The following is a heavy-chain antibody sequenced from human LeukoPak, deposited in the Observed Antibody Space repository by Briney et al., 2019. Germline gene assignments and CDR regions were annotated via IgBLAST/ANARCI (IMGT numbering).Heavy chain of an antibody. D-gene: IGHD3-16*02. Sequence: GGSLRLCCAASGFTFSNAWMSWVRQAPGKGLEWVGRIKSKTDGWTTDYAAPVKGRFTISRDDSKNTLYLQMNSLKTEDTAVYYCTTDTRDDYVWGSYRYTTPWIDYWGQGTLVTVSS. CDR3: TTDTRDDYVWGSYRYTTPWIDY. J-gene: IGHJ4*02. CDR1: GFTFSNAW. CDR2: IKSKTDGWTT. V-gene: IGHV3-15*01.